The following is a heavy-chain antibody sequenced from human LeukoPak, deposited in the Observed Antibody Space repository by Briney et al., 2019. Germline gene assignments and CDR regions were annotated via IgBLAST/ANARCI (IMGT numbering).Heavy chain of an antibody. CDR3: AKDTAYYYGSGSFYFDC. CDR1: GFTFSSYA. V-gene: IGHV3-23*01. J-gene: IGHJ4*02. Sequence: SGGSLRLSCAASGFTFSSYAMSWVRQAPGKGLERVSAISGSGGSTYYADSVKGRFTISRDNSKNTLYLQMNSLRAEDTAVYYCAKDTAYYYGSGSFYFDCWGQGTPVTVSS. CDR2: ISGSGGST. D-gene: IGHD3-10*01.